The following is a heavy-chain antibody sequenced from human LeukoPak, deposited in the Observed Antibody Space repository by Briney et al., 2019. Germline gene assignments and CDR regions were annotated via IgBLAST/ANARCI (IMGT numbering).Heavy chain of an antibody. V-gene: IGHV5-51*01. CDR1: GYSFTSYW. J-gene: IGHJ6*03. CDR2: IYPGDSDT. Sequence: GESLKISCKGSGYSFTSYWIGWVRQMPGKGLEWMGIIYPGDSDTRYSPSFQGQVTISADKSISTAYLQWSSLKASDTAMYYCARLGAKGRKDYYYYYMDVWGKGTTVTVSS. CDR3: ARLGAKGRKDYYYYYMDV. D-gene: IGHD1-26*01.